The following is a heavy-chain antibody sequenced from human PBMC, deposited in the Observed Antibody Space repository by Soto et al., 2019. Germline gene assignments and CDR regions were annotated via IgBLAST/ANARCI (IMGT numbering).Heavy chain of an antibody. CDR3: KRDRGGGGGF. CDR1: GFTFSNYW. V-gene: IGHV3-74*01. J-gene: IGHJ4*02. D-gene: IGHD3-16*01. Sequence: EVHLVESGGGLVQPGGSLRLSCEASGFTFSNYWFHWVRQAPGKGLVWVSRTNQHGTIIDYADFAKGRFTISRDNAKNMLYRKINSQRAEDTVFYYCKRDRGGGGGFWGQGTLVTVSS. CDR2: TNQHGTII.